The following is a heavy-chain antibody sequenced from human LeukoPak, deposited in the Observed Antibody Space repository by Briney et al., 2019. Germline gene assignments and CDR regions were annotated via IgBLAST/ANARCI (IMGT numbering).Heavy chain of an antibody. J-gene: IGHJ3*01. Sequence: TSETLSLPGTFSRGSLVRGAYFWTWIRQPPGKGLEWIGYIYYSGSTNYNSSLKGRVTISVNTSENQFSLKLSSVTAADTAIYYFAREPHGSGAGPCLWGHGTMVTVSS. CDR1: RGSLVRGAYF. CDR2: IYYSGST. CDR3: AREPHGSGAGPCL. D-gene: IGHD5-24*01. V-gene: IGHV4-61*08.